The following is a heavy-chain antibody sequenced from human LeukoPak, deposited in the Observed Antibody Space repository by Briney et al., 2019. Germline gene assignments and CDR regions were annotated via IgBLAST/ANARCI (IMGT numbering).Heavy chain of an antibody. Sequence: SETLSLTCTVSGGSISSYYWSWIRQPPGKGLEWIGYIYYSGSTNYNPSLKSRVTISVDTSKNQFSLKLSSVTAADTAVYYCARGYYDFWSGYYGDDAFDIWGQGTMVTVSS. CDR3: ARGYYDFWSGYYGDDAFDI. CDR1: GGSISSYY. J-gene: IGHJ3*02. D-gene: IGHD3-3*01. V-gene: IGHV4-59*01. CDR2: IYYSGST.